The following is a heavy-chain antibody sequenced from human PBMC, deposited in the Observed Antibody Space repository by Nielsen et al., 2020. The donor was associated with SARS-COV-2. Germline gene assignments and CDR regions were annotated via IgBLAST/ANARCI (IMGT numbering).Heavy chain of an antibody. J-gene: IGHJ6*02. D-gene: IGHD3-16*02. Sequence: WIRQPPGKGLEWIGYIYYSGSTYYNPSLKSRVTISVDTSKNQFSLKLSSVTAADTAVYYCARYLGYDYVWGSYRSGYGMDVWGQGTTVTVSS. V-gene: IGHV4-30-4*01. CDR3: ARYLGYDYVWGSYRSGYGMDV. CDR2: IYYSGST.